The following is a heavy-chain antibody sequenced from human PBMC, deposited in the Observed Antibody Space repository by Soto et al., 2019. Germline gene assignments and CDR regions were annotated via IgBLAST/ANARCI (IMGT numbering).Heavy chain of an antibody. CDR3: AIARVADAALDH. CDR1: GLIFSNNG. CDR2: MSYDGSAK. D-gene: IGHD6-6*01. V-gene: IGHV3-30*02. J-gene: IGHJ4*02. Sequence: GGSLRLSCAGSGLIFSNNGMHWVRQAPGKGLEWVAFMSYDGSAKFYADSVKGRFTISRDNSKSTLFLHMSNLRAEDTAMYYCAIARVADAALDHWGQGTLVTVSS.